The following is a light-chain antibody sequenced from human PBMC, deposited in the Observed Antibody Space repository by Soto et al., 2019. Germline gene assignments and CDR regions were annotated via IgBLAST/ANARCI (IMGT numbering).Light chain of an antibody. CDR3: QSYDSSLSGSVV. CDR1: SSNIGAGYD. V-gene: IGLV1-40*01. Sequence: QAVVTQPPSVSGAPGQRVTISCTGSSSNIGAGYDVHWYQHLPGTAPKLLIYGNNNRPSGVPDRFSGSKSGTSASLAITGLQAEDEADYYCQSYDSSLSGSVVFGGGTQLTVL. CDR2: GNN. J-gene: IGLJ2*01.